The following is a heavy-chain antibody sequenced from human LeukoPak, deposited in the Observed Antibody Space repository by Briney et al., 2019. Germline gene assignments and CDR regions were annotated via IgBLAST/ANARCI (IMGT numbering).Heavy chain of an antibody. CDR1: GFTVSSNY. CDR3: ASSGWYSGYYYGMDV. V-gene: IGHV3-53*01. J-gene: IGHJ6*02. Sequence: GGSLRLSCAASGFTVSSNYMSWVRQAPGKGLEWVSVIYSGGSTYYADSVKGRFTISRDNSENTLYLQMNSLRAEDTAVYYRASSGWYSGYYYGMDVWGQGTTVTVSS. D-gene: IGHD6-19*01. CDR2: IYSGGST.